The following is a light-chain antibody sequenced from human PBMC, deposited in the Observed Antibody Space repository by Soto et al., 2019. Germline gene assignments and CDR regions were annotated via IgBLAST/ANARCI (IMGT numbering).Light chain of an antibody. Sequence: EIVMTQSPVTLSVSPGERATLSCRASQSVSSNLAWYQQKPDQAPSLLIYGAFTRATGIPARFSGTGSGTEFTLTISSLQSEDFALYYCQQYNDRPLTFGQGTKVDI. CDR3: QQYNDRPLT. CDR2: GAF. V-gene: IGKV3-15*01. J-gene: IGKJ1*01. CDR1: QSVSSN.